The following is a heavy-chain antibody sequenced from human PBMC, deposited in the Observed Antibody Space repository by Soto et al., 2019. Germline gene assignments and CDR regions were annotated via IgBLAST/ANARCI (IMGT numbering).Heavy chain of an antibody. J-gene: IGHJ3*02. CDR3: TKDGGTTGTTGAFDI. CDR1: GFTFSSYA. CDR2: ISGSGGST. D-gene: IGHD1-1*01. V-gene: IGHV3-23*01. Sequence: SLRLSCAASGFTFSSYAMSWVRQAPGKGLEWVSGISGSGGSTNYADSVKGRFTISRDNSKNTLFLQMNSLRVEDTAIYYCTKDGGTTGTTGAFDIWGQGTMVTVSS.